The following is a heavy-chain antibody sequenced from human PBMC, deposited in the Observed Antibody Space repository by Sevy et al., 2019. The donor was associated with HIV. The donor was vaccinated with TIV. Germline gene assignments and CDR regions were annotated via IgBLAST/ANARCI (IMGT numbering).Heavy chain of an antibody. CDR1: GFPFSSYA. CDR2: ISGSGGSA. Sequence: GGSLRLSCAASGFPFSSYAMSWVRQAPGKGLEWVSTISGSGGSAYYADSVKGRFTISRDNSKNTLFLQMHSLRAEDTAVNYVAKGLRGTTTNNWFDPWGQGTLVTVSS. CDR3: AKGLRGTTTNNWFDP. J-gene: IGHJ5*02. V-gene: IGHV3-23*01. D-gene: IGHD4-17*01.